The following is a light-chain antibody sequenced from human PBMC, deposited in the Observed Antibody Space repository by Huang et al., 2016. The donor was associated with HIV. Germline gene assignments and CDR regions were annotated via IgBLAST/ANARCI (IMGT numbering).Light chain of an antibody. CDR3: QQYNNWPRT. J-gene: IGKJ1*01. CDR2: GAY. V-gene: IGKV3-15*01. Sequence: EIVMRQSPGTLSASPGERATLSCTASQSVSSYVAWFQQKAGQAPRLLIYGAYTRATGIPARFSGSGSGTDFTLTISSLQSEDFAFYYCQQYNNWPRTFGQGTKVEI. CDR1: QSVSSY.